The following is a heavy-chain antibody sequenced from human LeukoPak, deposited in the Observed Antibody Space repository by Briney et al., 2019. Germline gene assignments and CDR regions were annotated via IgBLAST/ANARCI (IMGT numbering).Heavy chain of an antibody. V-gene: IGHV3-53*01. J-gene: IGHJ4*02. D-gene: IGHD6-13*01. CDR1: GVSLSSSY. Sequence: PGASLSLSCAASGVSLSSSYTCWGRQPPNQGKGLGSVIYSGGITYYADSVKGRFTIYRDSPNHSLYLQMYRLRADDAAVYYCARTHYAIGYSSSWADYFDYWGEGTLVTVSS. CDR2: IYSGGIT. CDR3: ARTHYAIGYSSSWADYFDY.